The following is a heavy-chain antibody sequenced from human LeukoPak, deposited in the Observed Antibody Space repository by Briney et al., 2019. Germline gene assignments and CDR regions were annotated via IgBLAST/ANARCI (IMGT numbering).Heavy chain of an antibody. D-gene: IGHD2-2*01. CDR1: GYTFTSYY. Sequence: SVKVSCKASGYTFTSYYMHWVRQAPGQGLEWMGGIVPIFGKTKYAQKFQGRVTITTDESSSTAYMELSSLRSDDTAIYYCARGWGIPAPISWFDPWGQGTLVTVSS. CDR3: ARGWGIPAPISWFDP. J-gene: IGHJ5*02. V-gene: IGHV1-69*05. CDR2: IVPIFGKT.